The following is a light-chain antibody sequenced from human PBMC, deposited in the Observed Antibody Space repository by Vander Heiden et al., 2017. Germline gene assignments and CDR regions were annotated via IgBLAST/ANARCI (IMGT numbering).Light chain of an antibody. J-gene: IGKJ5*01. CDR1: QSVSNR. V-gene: IGKV3-11*01. CDR3: QQYVNWHVS. Sequence: EIVLTQSPATLSLSPGERATLSCRASQSVSNRLAWYQQKPGQAPRLLISDASNRATGIPGRFSGSGSGTDFTLTISSLEPEDFAVYYCQQYVNWHVSFGQGTRLEIK. CDR2: DAS.